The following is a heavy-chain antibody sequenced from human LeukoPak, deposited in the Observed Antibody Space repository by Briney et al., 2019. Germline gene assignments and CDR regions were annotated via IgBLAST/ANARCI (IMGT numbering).Heavy chain of an antibody. V-gene: IGHV4-38-2*02. CDR1: GDSVTNDFF. Sequence: SETLSLTCTVSGDSVTNDFFWGWVRQPPGKELEWIGSFCLGRDTYYRPSLKSRATISVDTSKNQFSLKLSSVTAADTAVYYCARSRWLQFGRALDYWGQGTLVTVSS. J-gene: IGHJ4*02. CDR3: ARSRWLQFGRALDY. D-gene: IGHD5-24*01. CDR2: FCLGRDT.